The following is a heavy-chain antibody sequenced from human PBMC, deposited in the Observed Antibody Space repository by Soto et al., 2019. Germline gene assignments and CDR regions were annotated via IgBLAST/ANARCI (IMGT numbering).Heavy chain of an antibody. Sequence: GESLKISCQGSGYTFTNYWIGWVRQMPGKGLEWMGIFYPGDSDTRYSPSPQGHVTISADKSISTAYLQWGGLKASDSAMYYCARGESGSKFRTTSWFDFWGPGTLVTVSS. CDR1: GYTFTNYW. CDR3: ARGESGSKFRTTSWFDF. CDR2: FYPGDSDT. V-gene: IGHV5-51*01. D-gene: IGHD1-1*01. J-gene: IGHJ4*02.